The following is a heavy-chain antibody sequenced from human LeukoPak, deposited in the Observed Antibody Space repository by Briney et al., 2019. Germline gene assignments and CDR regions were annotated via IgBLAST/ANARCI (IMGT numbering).Heavy chain of an antibody. CDR3: ARGIAAPYMDV. D-gene: IGHD6-13*01. V-gene: IGHV1-69*05. J-gene: IGHJ6*03. CDR1: GGTFSSYA. Sequence: ASVKVSCKASGGTFSSYAISWVRQAPGQGLGWMGRIIPIFGTANYAQKFQGRVTITTDESTSTAYMELSSLGSEDTAVYYCARGIAAPYMDVWGKGTTVTVSS. CDR2: IIPIFGTA.